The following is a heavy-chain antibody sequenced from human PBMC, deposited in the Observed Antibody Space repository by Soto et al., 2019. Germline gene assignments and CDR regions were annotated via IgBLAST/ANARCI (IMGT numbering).Heavy chain of an antibody. V-gene: IGHV3-15*07. J-gene: IGHJ4*02. CDR2: IKSKTDGGTT. CDR1: GFTFSNAW. Sequence: GGSLRLSCAASGFTFSNAWMNWIRQAPGKGLEWVGRIKSKTDGGTTDYAAPVKGGFTISRDDSKNTLYLQMNSLKTEDTAVYYCTTDMWDYVWGSYRPRPNWGQGTLVTVSS. CDR3: TTDMWDYVWGSYRPRPN. D-gene: IGHD3-16*02.